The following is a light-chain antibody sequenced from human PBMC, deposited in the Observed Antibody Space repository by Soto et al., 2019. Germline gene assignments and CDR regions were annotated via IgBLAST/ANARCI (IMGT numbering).Light chain of an antibody. CDR2: DVS. CDR3: SSYTSSRSYV. J-gene: IGLJ1*01. V-gene: IGLV2-14*01. CDR1: SSDVGGSDF. Sequence: QSALTQPASVSGSPGQSITSSCTGTSSDVGGSDFVSWHQQHPGKAPKLMIYDVSKWPSGVSNRFSGSKSGNTASLTISGLQAEDEADYYCSSYTSSRSYVFGTGTKVTVL.